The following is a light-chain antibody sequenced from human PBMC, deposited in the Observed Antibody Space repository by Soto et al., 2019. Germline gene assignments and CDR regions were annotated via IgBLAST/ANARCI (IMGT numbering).Light chain of an antibody. Sequence: EIVLTQSPGTLSLSPGESATLSCRASQSVSSSYLAWYQQKPGQAPRLLIYDASSRATGIPDTFSSTGSATDFTLTISRLEPEDFAVYYCQQYGTSPPLTFGGGTKVDIK. V-gene: IGKV3-20*01. CDR1: QSVSSSY. J-gene: IGKJ4*01. CDR3: QQYGTSPPLT. CDR2: DAS.